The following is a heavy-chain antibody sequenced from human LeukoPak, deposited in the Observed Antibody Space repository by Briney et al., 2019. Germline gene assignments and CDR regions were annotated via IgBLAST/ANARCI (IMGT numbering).Heavy chain of an antibody. CDR3: ARDLAVAGTEWYYYYGMDV. D-gene: IGHD6-19*01. J-gene: IGHJ6*02. CDR2: ISSDGGST. Sequence: GGSLRLSCAASGFTFSSYNMHWVRQAPGKGLEYVSTISSDGGSTYYANSVKGRFTISRDNSKNTLYLQMGSLGSEDMAVYYCARDLAVAGTEWYYYYGMDVWGQGTTVTVSS. CDR1: GFTFSSYN. V-gene: IGHV3-64*01.